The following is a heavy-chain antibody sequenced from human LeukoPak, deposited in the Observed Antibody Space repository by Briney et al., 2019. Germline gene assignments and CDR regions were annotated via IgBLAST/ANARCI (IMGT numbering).Heavy chain of an antibody. D-gene: IGHD6-6*01. Sequence: PGGSLRLSCAASGFTVSSNYMSWVRQAPGKGLEWVSVIYSGGSTYYADSVKGRFTISRDNSKNTLHLQMNSLRAEDTAVYYCARKSLAARGYFDYWGQGTLVTVSS. CDR1: GFTVSSNY. CDR2: IYSGGST. CDR3: ARKSLAARGYFDY. J-gene: IGHJ4*02. V-gene: IGHV3-53*01.